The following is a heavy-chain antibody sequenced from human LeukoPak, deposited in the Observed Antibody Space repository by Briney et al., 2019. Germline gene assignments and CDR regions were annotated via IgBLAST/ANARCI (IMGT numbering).Heavy chain of an antibody. CDR3: ASFYCRNSDCYGGYYYMDV. Sequence: ASVKVSCKASGGTFSTYAISWVRQAPGQGLEWMGGIIPIFRATNYVQKFQGRVTITADESTSTAYMELSSLRSDDTAVYFCASFYCRNSDCYGGYYYMDVWGKGTTVTVSS. CDR1: GGTFSTYA. CDR2: IIPIFRAT. V-gene: IGHV1-69*13. J-gene: IGHJ6*03. D-gene: IGHD2-21*02.